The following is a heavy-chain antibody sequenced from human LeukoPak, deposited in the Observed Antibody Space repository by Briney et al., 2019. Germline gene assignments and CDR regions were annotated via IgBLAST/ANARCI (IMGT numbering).Heavy chain of an antibody. CDR1: GYTFTGYY. Sequence: EASVKVSCKASGYTFTGYYMHWVRQAPGQGLEWMGWINPNSGGTNYAQKFQGRVTMTRDTSISTAYMELSRLRSDDTAVYYCARGANIAVAGSDYWGQGTLDTVSS. V-gene: IGHV1-2*02. J-gene: IGHJ4*02. CDR2: INPNSGGT. D-gene: IGHD6-19*01. CDR3: ARGANIAVAGSDY.